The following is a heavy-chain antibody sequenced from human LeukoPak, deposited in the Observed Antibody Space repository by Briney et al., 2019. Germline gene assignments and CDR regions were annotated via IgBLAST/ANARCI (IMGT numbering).Heavy chain of an antibody. V-gene: IGHV1-46*01. D-gene: IGHD1-26*01. CDR2: INPSGGST. CDR3: ARAGATREADY. J-gene: IGHJ4*02. CDR1: GYTFTSYY. Sequence: ASVKVSCKASGYTFTSYYMHWVRQAPGQGLEWMGVINPSGGSTSYAQKFQGRVTMTRDTSTSTVYMELSSLRSEDTAVYYCARAGATREADYWGQGTLVTVSS.